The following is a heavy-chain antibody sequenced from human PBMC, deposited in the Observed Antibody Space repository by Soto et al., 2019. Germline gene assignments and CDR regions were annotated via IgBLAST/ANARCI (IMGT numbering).Heavy chain of an antibody. CDR1: GGTFSSYA. J-gene: IGHJ4*02. Sequence: SVKVSCKASGGTFSSYAISWVRQAPGQGLEWMGGIIPIFGTANYAQKFQGRVTFTADESTSTAYMELSSLRSEDTAVYYCARAGSSGYDYFPLGCWGQGTLFTVSS. CDR2: IIPIFGTA. D-gene: IGHD5-12*01. CDR3: ARAGSSGYDYFPLGC. V-gene: IGHV1-69*13.